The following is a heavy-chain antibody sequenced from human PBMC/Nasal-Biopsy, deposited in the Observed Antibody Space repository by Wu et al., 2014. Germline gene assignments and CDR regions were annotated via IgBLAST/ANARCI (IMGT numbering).Heavy chain of an antibody. CDR3: ATVSSSGRLPFLH. Sequence: KSNPSLKSRVSISVDTSNEQFFLKLSSVTAADTAVYYCATVSSSGRLPFLHWGQGTLVTVSS. V-gene: IGHV4-34*01. D-gene: IGHD6-19*01. J-gene: IGHJ4*02.